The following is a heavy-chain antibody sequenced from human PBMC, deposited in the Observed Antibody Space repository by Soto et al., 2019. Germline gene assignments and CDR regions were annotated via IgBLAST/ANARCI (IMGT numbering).Heavy chain of an antibody. J-gene: IGHJ4*02. CDR2: INHSGST. V-gene: IGHV4-34*04. D-gene: IGHD5-12*01. Sequence: PSETLSLTCAVYGGSFSGYYWSWIRQPPGKGLEWIGEINHSGSTNDNPSLKSRATISVDTSNNQFSLKLSAVTAADTAVYYCASGRVATGFDFWGQGTLVTVSS. CDR3: ASGRVATGFDF. CDR1: GGSFSGYY.